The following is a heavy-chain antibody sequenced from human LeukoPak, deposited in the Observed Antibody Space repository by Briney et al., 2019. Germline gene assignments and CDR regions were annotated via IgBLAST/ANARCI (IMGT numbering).Heavy chain of an antibody. D-gene: IGHD4-17*01. CDR3: AGGYDYGDYVGDFDY. V-gene: IGHV1-18*01. CDR1: GYTFTSYP. CDR2: ITTYNGNT. J-gene: IGHJ4*02. Sequence: ASVKVSCKASGYTFTSYPISWVRQAPGQGLEWVGWITTYNGNTNYAQKLQGRVTMITDTSTSTAYMDLRGLRSDDTAVYYCAGGYDYGDYVGDFDYWGQGTLVTVSS.